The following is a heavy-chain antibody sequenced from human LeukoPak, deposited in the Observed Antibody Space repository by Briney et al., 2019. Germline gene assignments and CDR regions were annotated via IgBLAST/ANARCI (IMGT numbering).Heavy chain of an antibody. CDR2: SGVST. CDR3: ATPIAAVGIVGPYYGMDV. Sequence: SGVSTYYADSVKGRFTISRDNSKNTLYLQMNSLRAEDTAVYYCATPIAAVGIVGPYYGMDVWGQGTTVTVSS. J-gene: IGHJ6*02. D-gene: IGHD6-13*01. V-gene: IGHV3-53*01.